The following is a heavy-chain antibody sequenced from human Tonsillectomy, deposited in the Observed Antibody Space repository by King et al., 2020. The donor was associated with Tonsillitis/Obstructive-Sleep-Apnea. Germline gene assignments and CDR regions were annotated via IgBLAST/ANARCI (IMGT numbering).Heavy chain of an antibody. CDR2: IYWDDDK. Sequence: ITLKESGPTLVKPTQALTLTCTFSGFSLITSGVGVGWIRQPPGKALEWLAAIYWDDDKPYNPSPKNRLTITKDTSTNQVLLIMTNMDPVDTATYFCAHTWYSSSSSGYFDYWGQGILVTVSS. J-gene: IGHJ4*02. CDR1: GFSLITSGVG. V-gene: IGHV2-5*02. D-gene: IGHD6-6*01. CDR3: AHTWYSSSSSGYFDY.